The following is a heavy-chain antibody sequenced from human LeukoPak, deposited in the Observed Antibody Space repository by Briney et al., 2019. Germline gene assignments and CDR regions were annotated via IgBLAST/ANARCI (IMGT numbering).Heavy chain of an antibody. D-gene: IGHD1-26*01. CDR1: GYTFTSYD. V-gene: IGHV1-8*03. CDR3: ASTWEPELPHDAFDI. J-gene: IGHJ3*02. Sequence: GASVKVSCKASGYTFTSYDINWVRQATGQGLEWMGWMNPNSGNTGYAQKFQGRVTITRNTSISTAHMELSSLRSEDTAVYYCASTWEPELPHDAFDIWGQGTMVTVSS. CDR2: MNPNSGNT.